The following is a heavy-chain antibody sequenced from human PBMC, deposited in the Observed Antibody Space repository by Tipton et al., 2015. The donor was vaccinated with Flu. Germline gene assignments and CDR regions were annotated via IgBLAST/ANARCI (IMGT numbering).Heavy chain of an antibody. Sequence: TLSLTCTVSGGSISNYYWSWIRQPPGKGLEWIGNIFYSGNAHYSPSLKSRVTISVDTSKNQFSLKLSSVTAADTAVYYCQFKWGTSVIWGQGTMVTVSS. V-gene: IGHV4-59*12. CDR2: IFYSGNA. D-gene: IGHD3-16*01. J-gene: IGHJ3*02. CDR3: QFKWGTSVI. CDR1: GGSISNYY.